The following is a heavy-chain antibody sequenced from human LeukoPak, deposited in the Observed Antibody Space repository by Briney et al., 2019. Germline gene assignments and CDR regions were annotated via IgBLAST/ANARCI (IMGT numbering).Heavy chain of an antibody. D-gene: IGHD1-26*01. Sequence: GGSLRLSCAASGFTFSSYWMSWVRQAPGKGLEWVANINQDGSGKYYVDSVKGRFTISRDNAKNSLYLQMNSLRAEDTAVYYCARVVGAGYFDLWGRGTLVTVSS. CDR1: GFTFSSYW. J-gene: IGHJ2*01. CDR3: ARVVGAGYFDL. CDR2: INQDGSGK. V-gene: IGHV3-7*01.